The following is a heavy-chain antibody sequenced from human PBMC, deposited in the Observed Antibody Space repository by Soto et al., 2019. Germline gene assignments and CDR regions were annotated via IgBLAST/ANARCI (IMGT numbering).Heavy chain of an antibody. CDR2: IWYDGGSE. J-gene: IGHJ5*02. CDR1: GFTFSAYG. CDR3: ARAHGPSLGSCLDL. V-gene: IGHV3-33*01. Sequence: QVQLVESGGGVVQPGRSLRLSCAASGFTFSAYGMHWVRQAPGEGLEWVAVIWYDGGSEYYVDSVEGRFTVSRDNAKNTVYLHMDTLRGDDTAVYYCARAHGPSLGSCLDLWGQGTLVTVS. D-gene: IGHD2-2*01.